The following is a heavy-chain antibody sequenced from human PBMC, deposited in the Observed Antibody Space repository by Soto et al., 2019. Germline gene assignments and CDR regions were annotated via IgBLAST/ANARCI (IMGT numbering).Heavy chain of an antibody. CDR1: GFTFSSYG. CDR3: ARDAEYSGYVEGFDY. V-gene: IGHV3-33*01. CDR2: IWYDGSNK. D-gene: IGHD5-12*01. J-gene: IGHJ4*02. Sequence: GGSLRLSCAASGFTFSSYGMHWVRQAPGKGLEWVAVIWYDGSNKYYADSVKGRFTISRDNSKNTLYLQMNSLRAEDTAVYYCARDAEYSGYVEGFDYWGQGTLVTVSS.